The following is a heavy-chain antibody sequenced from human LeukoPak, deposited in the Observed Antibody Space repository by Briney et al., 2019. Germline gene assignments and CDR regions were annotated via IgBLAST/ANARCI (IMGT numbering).Heavy chain of an antibody. CDR1: EFTFSSYA. CDR2: ISYDGSNK. V-gene: IGHV3-30*04. D-gene: IGHD6-19*01. J-gene: IGHJ4*02. Sequence: GGSLRLSCAASEFTFSSYAMHWVRQAPGKGLEWVAVISYDGSNKYYADSVKGRFTISRDNSKNTLYLQMNSLRAEDTAVYYCARYDIIAVAGRGPFDYWAQGTLVTVSS. CDR3: ARYDIIAVAGRGPFDY.